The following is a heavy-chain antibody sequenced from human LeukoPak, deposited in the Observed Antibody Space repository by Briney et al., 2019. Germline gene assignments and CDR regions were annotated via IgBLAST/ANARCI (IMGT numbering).Heavy chain of an antibody. J-gene: IGHJ4*02. D-gene: IGHD6-13*01. CDR2: IYHSGST. CDR1: GFTFDDYA. CDR3: ARESIAAAGPFDY. Sequence: LRLSCAASGFTFDDYAMHWVRQPPGKGLEWIGYIYHSGSTYYNPSLKSRVTISVDRSKNQFSLKLSSVTAADSAVYYCARESIAAAGPFDYWGQGTLVTVSS. V-gene: IGHV4-30-2*01.